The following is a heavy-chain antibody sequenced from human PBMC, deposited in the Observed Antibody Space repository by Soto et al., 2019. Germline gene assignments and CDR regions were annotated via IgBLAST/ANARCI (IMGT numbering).Heavy chain of an antibody. Sequence: QVQLVQSGAEVKQPGSSVKVSCQASGVTFSSFAISWVRQAPGQGLEWMGGIIPIFRTPNYAQNFKGRVTITADESTSSVYMELSSLRSEDTAVYYCARSTGSGFRPGTHRFNWFDPWGQGTLVTVSS. V-gene: IGHV1-69*01. CDR1: GVTFSSFA. CDR3: ARSTGSGFRPGTHRFNWFDP. J-gene: IGHJ5*02. D-gene: IGHD5-12*01. CDR2: IIPIFRTP.